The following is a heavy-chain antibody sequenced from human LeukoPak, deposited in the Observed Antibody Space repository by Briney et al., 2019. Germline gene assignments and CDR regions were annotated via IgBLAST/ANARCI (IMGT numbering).Heavy chain of an antibody. CDR1: GYTFTSYA. J-gene: IGHJ4*02. CDR2: INAGNGNT. CDR3: AAGGSWEPTFDY. D-gene: IGHD1-14*01. Sequence: GASVKASCKASGYTFTSYAMHWVCQAPGQRLEWMGWINAGNGNTKYSQKFQGRVTITRDTSASTAYMELSSLRSEDTAVYYCAAGGSWEPTFDYWGQGTLVTVSS. V-gene: IGHV1-3*01.